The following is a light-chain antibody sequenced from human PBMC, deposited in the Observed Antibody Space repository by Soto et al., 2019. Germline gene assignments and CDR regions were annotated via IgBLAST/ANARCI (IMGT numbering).Light chain of an antibody. V-gene: IGLV2-14*01. CDR1: SYDVGAYNY. J-gene: IGLJ3*02. CDR3: NSYTIASTWV. Sequence: QSVLTQPASVSGSPGQSITISCTGTSYDVGAYNYVSWYQQHPGKAPKLMISEVSNQPSGISNRFSGSKSGNTASLTISGLQAEDEADYYCNSYTIASTWVFGGGTKLTVL. CDR2: EVS.